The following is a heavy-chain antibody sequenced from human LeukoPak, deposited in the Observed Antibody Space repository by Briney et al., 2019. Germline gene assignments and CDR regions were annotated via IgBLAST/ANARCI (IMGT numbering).Heavy chain of an antibody. J-gene: IGHJ4*02. CDR2: INPNSGGT. Sequence: ASVNVSCKASGYTFTGYYMHWVRQAPGQGLEWMGWINPNSGGTNYAQKFQGRVTMTRDTSISTAYMELSRLRSDDTAVYYCARGYCTGGSCYFFAYWGQGTLVTVSS. D-gene: IGHD2-15*01. CDR1: GYTFTGYY. CDR3: ARGYCTGGSCYFFAY. V-gene: IGHV1-2*02.